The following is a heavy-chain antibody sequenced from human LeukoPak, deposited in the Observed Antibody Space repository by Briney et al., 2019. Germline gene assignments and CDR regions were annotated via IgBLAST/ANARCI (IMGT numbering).Heavy chain of an antibody. D-gene: IGHD5-24*01. CDR3: AGGVLEQRWLQFVVIDGFYFDY. Sequence: GGSLRLSCAASGFTVSSNYMSWVRQAPGKGLEWVSVIYSGGSTYYADSVKGRFTISRDNSKNTLYLQMNSLRAEDTAVYYCAGGVLEQRWLQFVVIDGFYFDYWGQGTLVTVSS. CDR1: GFTVSSNY. CDR2: IYSGGST. J-gene: IGHJ4*02. V-gene: IGHV3-66*01.